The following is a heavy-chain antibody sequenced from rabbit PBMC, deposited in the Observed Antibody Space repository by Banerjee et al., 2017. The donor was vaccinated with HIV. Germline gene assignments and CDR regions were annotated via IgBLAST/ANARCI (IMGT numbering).Heavy chain of an antibody. CDR2: IYTGSGST. D-gene: IGHD4-1*01. CDR3: AGDPWSGWNL. V-gene: IGHV1S45*01. CDR1: GIDFSSDYY. J-gene: IGHJ4*01. Sequence: QLQLEESGGGLVKPGGTLTLTCKASGIDFSSDYYMCWVRQAPGKGLEWLASIYTGSGSTYYASWAKGRFTISKTSSTTVTLQMTSLTAADTATYFCAGDPWSGWNLWGPGTLVTVS.